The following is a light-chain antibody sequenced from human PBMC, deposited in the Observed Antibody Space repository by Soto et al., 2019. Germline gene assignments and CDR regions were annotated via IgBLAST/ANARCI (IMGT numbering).Light chain of an antibody. CDR3: QSYDSSLSGGV. J-gene: IGLJ3*02. Sequence: QPVLTQPPSVSGAPGQRVTISCTGSSSNIGAGYDVKWYQQLPGTAPKLLIYGNSHRPSGVPDRFSGSKSGTSASLAITGLQAEDEADYYCQSYDSSLSGGVFGGGTKLTVL. CDR1: SSNIGAGYD. V-gene: IGLV1-40*01. CDR2: GNS.